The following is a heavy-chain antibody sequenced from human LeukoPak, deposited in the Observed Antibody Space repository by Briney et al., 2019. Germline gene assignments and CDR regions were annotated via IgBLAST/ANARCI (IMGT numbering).Heavy chain of an antibody. J-gene: IGHJ3*01. Sequence: ASVKVSCKASGYTFTSYDINWVRQATGQGLEWMGWMNPNSGNTGYAQKFQGRVTITRNTSISTAYMELSSLRSEDTAVYYCARGLHSSSFDAFDFWGQGTMVTVSS. D-gene: IGHD6-13*01. V-gene: IGHV1-8*03. CDR2: MNPNSGNT. CDR3: ARGLHSSSFDAFDF. CDR1: GYTFTSYD.